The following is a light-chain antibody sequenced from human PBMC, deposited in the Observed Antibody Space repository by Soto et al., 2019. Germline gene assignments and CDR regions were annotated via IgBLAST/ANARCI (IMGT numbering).Light chain of an antibody. Sequence: QMTQSPSTLYASVGERVTITCRASQSISSWLAWYQQKPGKAPKLLIYDASSLESGVPSRFSGSGSGTEFTLTISSLQPDDFATYYCQQYNSYWTFGQGTKVDIK. J-gene: IGKJ1*01. V-gene: IGKV1-5*01. CDR3: QQYNSYWT. CDR2: DAS. CDR1: QSISSW.